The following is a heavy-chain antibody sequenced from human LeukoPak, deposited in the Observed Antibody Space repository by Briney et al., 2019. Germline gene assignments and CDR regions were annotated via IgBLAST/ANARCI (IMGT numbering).Heavy chain of an antibody. Sequence: SETLSLTCTVSGGSISSYYWSWIRQPPGKGLEWIGYIYYSGSTNYNPSLKSRVTISVDTSKSQFSLKLSSVTAADTAVYYCARDFNYGSGSYFDYWGQGTLVTVSS. CDR1: GGSISSYY. J-gene: IGHJ4*02. CDR3: ARDFNYGSGSYFDY. CDR2: IYYSGST. V-gene: IGHV4-59*01. D-gene: IGHD3-10*01.